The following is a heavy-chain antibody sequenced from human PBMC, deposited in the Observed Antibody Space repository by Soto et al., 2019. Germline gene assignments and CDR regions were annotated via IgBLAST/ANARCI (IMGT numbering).Heavy chain of an antibody. J-gene: IGHJ3*01. V-gene: IGHV3-23*01. Sequence: EVQLLESGGGLIQPGGSLRLSCAASGFPFSTYSMTWVRQAPGKGLEWVSIISGSGGTTYYTDSVKGRFTISRDNSKNTLYLQMSSLRAEDTAVYYCAKKAVITLGYETFDVWGQGTMVTVSS. CDR2: ISGSGGTT. CDR3: AKKAVITLGYETFDV. D-gene: IGHD3-22*01. CDR1: GFPFSTYS.